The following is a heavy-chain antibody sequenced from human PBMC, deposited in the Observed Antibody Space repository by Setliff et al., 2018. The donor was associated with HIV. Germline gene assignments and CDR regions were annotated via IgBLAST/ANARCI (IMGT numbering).Heavy chain of an antibody. D-gene: IGHD6-13*01. J-gene: IGHJ4*02. V-gene: IGHV1-2*02. CDR2: INPNSGGT. CDR3: ARADSSNWYHVDY. Sequence: GASVKVSCKASGYTFTGNYIHWVRQAPGQGLEWMGWINPNSGGTNYEQKFQGRVTKTRDTSISTAYMELSSLRSEDTAVYYCARADSSNWYHVDYWGQGTLVTVSS. CDR1: GYTFTGNY.